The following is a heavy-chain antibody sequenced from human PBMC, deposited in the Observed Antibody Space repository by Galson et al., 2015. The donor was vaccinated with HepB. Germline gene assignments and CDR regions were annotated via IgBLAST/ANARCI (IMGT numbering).Heavy chain of an antibody. CDR1: GFTFSSYW. Sequence: SLRLSCAASGFTFSSYWMHWVRQAPGKGLVWVSRINSDGSSTSYADSVKGRFTISRDNAKNTLCLQMNSLRAEDTAVYYCAREQEWLVHRHWFDPWGQGTLVTVSS. D-gene: IGHD6-19*01. CDR3: AREQEWLVHRHWFDP. J-gene: IGHJ5*02. CDR2: INSDGSST. V-gene: IGHV3-74*01.